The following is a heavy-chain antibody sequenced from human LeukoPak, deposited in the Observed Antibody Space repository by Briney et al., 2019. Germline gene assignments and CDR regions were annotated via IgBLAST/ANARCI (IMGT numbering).Heavy chain of an antibody. D-gene: IGHD2-15*01. CDR2: ITTSNYI. CDR1: GFTFSSHS. J-gene: IGHJ4*02. CDR3: VREQARGGSFDY. Sequence: PGGSPRLSCVVSGFTFSSHSVNWVRQAPGKGLEWVLSITTSNYIFYADSVKGRFTISRDNAKNSLYLQMNGLRAEDTAVYYCVREQARGGSFDYWGQGTLVTVSS. V-gene: IGHV3-21*01.